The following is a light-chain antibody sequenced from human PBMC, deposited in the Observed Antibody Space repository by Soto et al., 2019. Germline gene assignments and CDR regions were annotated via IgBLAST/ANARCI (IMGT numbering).Light chain of an antibody. Sequence: EIVLTQSPGTLSLSPGERATLSSRASQSVISTYLAWYQQKPGQAPRLLIYGASSRATGIPDRFSGSGSGTDFTLIISRLEPGDFAVYYCQQYRDSLGTFGQGTKVEIK. J-gene: IGKJ1*01. CDR2: GAS. V-gene: IGKV3-20*01. CDR1: QSVISTY. CDR3: QQYRDSLGT.